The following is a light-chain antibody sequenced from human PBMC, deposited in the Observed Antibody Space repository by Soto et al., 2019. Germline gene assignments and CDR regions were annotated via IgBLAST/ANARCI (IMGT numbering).Light chain of an antibody. CDR3: LLYDGSGQQV. Sequence: QAVVTQEXSLTVFPGGTVTLTCASNTGAVTSGYYPNWVQQKPGQPPRALIYSTSNKHSWTPARFSGSLLGXXXXXTLSGXXXEDXAEYXXLLYDGSGQQVFGGG. CDR2: STS. CDR1: TGAVTSGYY. J-gene: IGLJ3*02. V-gene: IGLV7-43*01.